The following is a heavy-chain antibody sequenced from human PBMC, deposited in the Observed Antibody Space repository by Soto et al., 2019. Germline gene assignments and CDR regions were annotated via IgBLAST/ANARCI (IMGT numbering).Heavy chain of an antibody. V-gene: IGHV4-39*01. J-gene: IGHJ5*02. CDR1: GGSISSSSYY. Sequence: QLQLQESGPGLVKPSETLSLTCTVSGGSISSSSYYWGWIRQPPGKGLEWIGSSYYSGSTYYNPSLKSRVTISVTTSKNQFSRKLSSVTAADTAVYYCATLTGGEKNWFDPWGQGTLVTVSS. CDR2: SYYSGST. CDR3: ATLTGGEKNWFDP. D-gene: IGHD1-20*01.